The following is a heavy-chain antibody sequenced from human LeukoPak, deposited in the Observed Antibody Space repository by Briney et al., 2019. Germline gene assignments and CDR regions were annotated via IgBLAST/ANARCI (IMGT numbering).Heavy chain of an antibody. Sequence: GGSLRLSCAASGFTFTKNWMHWVRQAPGKGLVWVSLTKDDGSGTTYADSVKGRFTISRDNAKNTVYLQMNSLRAEDTAIYYCARDRFHAVESWGQGTLVIVSS. CDR1: GFTFTKNW. CDR2: TKDDGSGT. CDR3: ARDRFHAVES. V-gene: IGHV3-74*01. D-gene: IGHD3-16*01. J-gene: IGHJ4*02.